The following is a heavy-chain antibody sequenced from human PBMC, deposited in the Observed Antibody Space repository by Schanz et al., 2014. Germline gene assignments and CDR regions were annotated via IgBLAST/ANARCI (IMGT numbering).Heavy chain of an antibody. Sequence: EVQLVESGGYLVQPGGSLRLSCSASGFTVSSNHMSWVRQAPGKGLEWVSVIYSGIGAYYADSVKGRFTISRDNAKNSLYLQMNSLRAEDTAVYYCARGIDVSDFWSGSTPKGGANDYWGQGTLVTVSS. J-gene: IGHJ4*02. CDR1: GFTVSSNH. CDR2: IYSGIGA. CDR3: ARGIDVSDFWSGSTPKGGANDY. D-gene: IGHD3-3*01. V-gene: IGHV3-66*01.